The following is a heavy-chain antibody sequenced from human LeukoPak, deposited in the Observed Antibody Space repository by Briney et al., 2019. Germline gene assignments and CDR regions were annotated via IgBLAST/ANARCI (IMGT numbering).Heavy chain of an antibody. CDR2: NGDESRT. CDR3: ARGAWTAYYFDY. CDR1: GFSFSSHW. Sequence: GGSLRLSCVASGFSFSSHWMHWSAKLQGRGWCGSHVNGDESRTFFADSVRGRFTISRDNAKNTVYLEMNSLTDEDTAVYFCARGAWTAYYFDYWGQGTVVTVSS. J-gene: IGHJ4*02. D-gene: IGHD3/OR15-3a*01. V-gene: IGHV3-74*01.